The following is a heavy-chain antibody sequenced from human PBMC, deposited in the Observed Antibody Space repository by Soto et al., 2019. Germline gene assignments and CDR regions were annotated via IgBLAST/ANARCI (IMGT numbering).Heavy chain of an antibody. V-gene: IGHV3-21*06. J-gene: IGHJ4*02. CDR1: GFSFNSFN. D-gene: IGHD3-16*01. CDR2: ISVSGDNI. Sequence: GGSLRLSCLASGFSFNSFNMNWIRRAPGRGLEWVASISVSGDNIYYGDSMQGRFTISRDNSKSSVFLDLNSLRVEDTAVYYCAKDLGLLKIMFDYWGQGTLVTVSS. CDR3: AKDLGLLKIMFDY.